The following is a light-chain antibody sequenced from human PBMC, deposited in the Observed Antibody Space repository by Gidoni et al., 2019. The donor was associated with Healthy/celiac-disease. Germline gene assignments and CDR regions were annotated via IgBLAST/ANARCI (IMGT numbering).Light chain of an antibody. V-gene: IGKV1-5*03. Sequence: DTQMTQSPSTLSASVGDRVTITCRANQSISSWLAWYQQKPEKAPKLLIDKASSLESGVPSRFSGGGSGTEFTLTISSLQPDDFASYYCQQYNSWWTFGQGTKVEIK. CDR3: QQYNSWWT. CDR2: KAS. CDR1: QSISSW. J-gene: IGKJ1*01.